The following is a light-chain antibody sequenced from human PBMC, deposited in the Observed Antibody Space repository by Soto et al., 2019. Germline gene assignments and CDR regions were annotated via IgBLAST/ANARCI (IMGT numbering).Light chain of an antibody. J-gene: IGLJ1*01. CDR1: SSDVGRYTY. Sequence: QSVLTQPASVSGSPGQSITISCAGTSSDVGRYTYVSWYQQHPGKAPKLIIYDVYNRPSGVSTRFSGSKSGNTASLTISGLQAEDEADYYCTSYTSTSTPYVFGGGTKVPVL. CDR2: DVY. V-gene: IGLV2-14*01. CDR3: TSYTSTSTPYV.